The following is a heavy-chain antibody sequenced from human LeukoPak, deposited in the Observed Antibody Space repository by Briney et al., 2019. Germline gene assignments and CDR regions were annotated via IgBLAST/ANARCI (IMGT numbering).Heavy chain of an antibody. CDR1: GLTFRSYW. Sequence: GGSLRLTCAVSGLTFRSYWMSWVRQAPGKGLEWVANINQDGSEKYFVDSVKGRFTISRDNAKNSLHLQMNTLRAEDTAVYYCARERDGRFFDYWGQGTLVTVSS. CDR2: INQDGSEK. V-gene: IGHV3-7*01. J-gene: IGHJ4*02. D-gene: IGHD5-24*01. CDR3: ARERDGRFFDY.